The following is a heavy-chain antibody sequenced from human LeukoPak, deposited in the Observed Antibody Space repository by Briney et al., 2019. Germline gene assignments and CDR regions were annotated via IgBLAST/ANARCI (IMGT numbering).Heavy chain of an antibody. V-gene: IGHV1-2*05. D-gene: IGHD4-17*01. CDR3: ARNAGYGDLA. CDR2: IKPKSGDT. J-gene: IGHJ5*02. CDR1: GYTFTDYN. Sequence: ASVKVSCKASGYTFTDYNIHWVRQAPGQGLEWMGRIKPKSGDTKYTQRFQGRVTMTRDTSISTAYMELSGLRSDDTGVYYCARNAGYGDLAWGQGTLVTVS.